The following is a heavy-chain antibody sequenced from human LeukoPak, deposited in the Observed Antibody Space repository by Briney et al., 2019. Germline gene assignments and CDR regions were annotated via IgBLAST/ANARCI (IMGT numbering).Heavy chain of an antibody. CDR3: ARDGAGFDSENGWGWFDP. CDR2: IDRGGTTT. D-gene: IGHD7-27*01. V-gene: IGHV3-53*01. J-gene: IGHJ5*02. Sequence: GGSLRPSCAASGITVSNTYMSWVRQAPGKGLEWVSIIDRGGTTTYYADSVKGRFTIFRDNSKNTVYLQMNSLRPEDTAVYYCARDGAGFDSENGWGWFDPWGQGTLVTVSS. CDR1: GITVSNTY.